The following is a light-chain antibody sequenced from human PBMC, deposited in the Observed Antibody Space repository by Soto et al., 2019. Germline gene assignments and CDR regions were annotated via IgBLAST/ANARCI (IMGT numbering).Light chain of an antibody. CDR1: SSDVGGYNY. V-gene: IGLV2-14*01. CDR2: DVS. CDR3: SSYPSSSTPYV. J-gene: IGLJ1*01. Sequence: QSVLTQPASVSASPGQSITISCTGTSSDVGGYNYVSWYQQHPGKAPKLMIYDVSNRPSGVSNRFSGSKSGNTASLTISGLQAEDEADYYCSSYPSSSTPYVFGTGTKVTVL.